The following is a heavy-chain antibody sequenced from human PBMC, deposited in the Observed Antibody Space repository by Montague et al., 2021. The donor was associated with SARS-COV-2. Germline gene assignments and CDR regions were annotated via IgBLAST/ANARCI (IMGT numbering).Heavy chain of an antibody. D-gene: IGHD3-10*01. V-gene: IGHV4-59*01. CDR3: AGEISGPDYFDY. CDR1: GGSISSNY. CDR2: IYYSGIT. J-gene: IGHJ4*02. Sequence: SETLSLTCTVSGGSISSNYWNWIRQPPVRGLEWIGYIYYSGITNYNPSLESRVTISADTSKNHFSLKLRYVTAADTAVYYCAGEISGPDYFDYWGQGTLVTVSS.